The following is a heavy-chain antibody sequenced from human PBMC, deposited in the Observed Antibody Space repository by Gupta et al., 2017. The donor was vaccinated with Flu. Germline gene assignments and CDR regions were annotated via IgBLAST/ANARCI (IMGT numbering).Heavy chain of an antibody. CDR1: GGSFSGYY. CDR3: AGYQLLYRFDP. J-gene: IGHJ5*02. CDR2: IKYSGSS. D-gene: IGHD2-2*02. Sequence: QVLLHQSGAGLLKPEDTLALTSAADGGSFSGYYGSWIRQPPGKGLEWIGEIKYSGSSKYNPSLKSRVTISADPSKRQVSRKLTSGTAADTAVYYWAGYQLLYRFDPWGQGTLVTGSA. V-gene: IGHV4-34*01.